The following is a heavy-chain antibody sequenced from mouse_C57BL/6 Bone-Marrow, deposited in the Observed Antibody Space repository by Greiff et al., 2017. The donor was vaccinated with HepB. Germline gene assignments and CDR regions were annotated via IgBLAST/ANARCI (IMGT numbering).Heavy chain of an antibody. CDR1: GFTFSSYA. J-gene: IGHJ1*03. V-gene: IGHV5-9-1*02. Sequence: EVQLVESGEGLVKPGGSLKLSCAASGFTFSSYAMSWVRQTPEKRLEWVAYISSGGDYIYYADTVKGRFTISRDNARNTLYLQMSSLKSEDTAMYYCTTKRGDYYGSSSYWYFDVWGTGTTVTVSS. CDR2: ISSGGDYI. CDR3: TTKRGDYYGSSSYWYFDV. D-gene: IGHD1-1*01.